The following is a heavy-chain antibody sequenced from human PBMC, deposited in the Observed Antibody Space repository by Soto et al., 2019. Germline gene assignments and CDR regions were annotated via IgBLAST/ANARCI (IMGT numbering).Heavy chain of an antibody. J-gene: IGHJ4*02. V-gene: IGHV4-39*01. CDR3: ARGRRTRPYIVVVPADPFDY. Sequence: SETLSLTCTVSGGSISSSSYYWGWIRQPPGKGLEWIGSIYYSGSTYYNPSLKSRVTISVGTSKNQFSLKLSSVTAADTAVYYCARGRRTRPYIVVVPADPFDYWGQGTLVTVSS. CDR2: IYYSGST. D-gene: IGHD2-2*01. CDR1: GGSISSSSYY.